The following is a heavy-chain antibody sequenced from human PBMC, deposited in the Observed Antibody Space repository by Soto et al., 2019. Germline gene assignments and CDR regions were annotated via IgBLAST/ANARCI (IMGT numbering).Heavy chain of an antibody. Sequence: GESLKISCKGSGYSFTSYWIGWVRQMPGKGLEWMGIIYPGDSDTRYSPSFQGQVTISADKSISTAYLQWSSLRSEDTAVYYCARPPLYYYDSNGRYYYYGMDVWGQGTTVTVSS. D-gene: IGHD3-22*01. CDR2: IYPGDSDT. J-gene: IGHJ6*02. CDR1: GYSFTSYW. V-gene: IGHV5-51*01. CDR3: ARPPLYYYDSNGRYYYYGMDV.